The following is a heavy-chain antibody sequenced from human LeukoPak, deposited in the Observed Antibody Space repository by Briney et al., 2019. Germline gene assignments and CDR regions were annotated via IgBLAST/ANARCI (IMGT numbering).Heavy chain of an antibody. CDR3: AREAVEMATIREGGYYYYYMDV. CDR2: IGTAGDT. D-gene: IGHD5-24*01. V-gene: IGHV3-13*01. CDR1: GFTFSSYN. Sequence: PGGSLRLSCAASGFTFSSYNMHWVRQATGKGLEWVSAIGTAGDTYYPGSVKGRFTISRENAKSSLYLQMNSLRAGDTAVYYCAREAVEMATIREGGYYYYYMDVWGKGTTVTVSS. J-gene: IGHJ6*03.